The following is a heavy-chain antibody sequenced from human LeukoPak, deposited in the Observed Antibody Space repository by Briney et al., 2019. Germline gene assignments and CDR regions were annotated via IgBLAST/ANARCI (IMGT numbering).Heavy chain of an antibody. CDR2: IYYSGST. CDR1: GGSISSYY. J-gene: IGHJ4*02. V-gene: IGHV4-59*08. CDR3: ARTYSSGWSPFDY. D-gene: IGHD6-19*01. Sequence: SETLSLTCTVSGGSISSYYWSWIRQPPGKGLEWIGYIYYSGSTNYNPSLKSRVTISVDTSKNQSSLKLSSVTAADTAVYYCARTYSSGWSPFDYWGQGTLVTVSS.